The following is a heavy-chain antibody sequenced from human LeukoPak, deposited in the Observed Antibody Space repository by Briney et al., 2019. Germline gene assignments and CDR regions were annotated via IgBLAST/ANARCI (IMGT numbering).Heavy chain of an antibody. CDR2: IKQDGSEK. J-gene: IGHJ4*02. CDR3: TRGSGYYTFDFDY. Sequence: GGSLRLSCAASGFTFSSYWMSWVRQAPGKGLEWVANIKQDGSEKYYVDSVKGRFTISRDNAKNSLYLQMNSLRAEDTAVYYCTRGSGYYTFDFDYWGQGTLVTVSS. D-gene: IGHD3-3*01. V-gene: IGHV3-7*01. CDR1: GFTFSSYW.